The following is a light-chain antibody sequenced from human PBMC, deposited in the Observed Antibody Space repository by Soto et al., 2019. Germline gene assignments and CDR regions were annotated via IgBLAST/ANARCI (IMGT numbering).Light chain of an antibody. V-gene: IGKV1-5*03. CDR1: QSITGW. CDR3: QHYTSSSGYI. Sequence: DIPLTQSPSTLSASVGDRVTITCRASQSITGWLAWYQQKPGTAPKLLIYKASNLQSGVPSRFSGSGSGTEFTFTICSLQPDDFASYYCQHYTSSSGYIFGQGTRLEIK. CDR2: KAS. J-gene: IGKJ2*01.